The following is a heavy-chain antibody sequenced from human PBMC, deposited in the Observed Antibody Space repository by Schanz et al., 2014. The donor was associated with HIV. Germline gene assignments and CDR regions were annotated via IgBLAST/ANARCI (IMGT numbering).Heavy chain of an antibody. CDR1: GFTFSTYW. J-gene: IGHJ6*02. Sequence: EEQLVESGGDLVQPGGSLKLSCAASGFTFSTYWMHWVRQAPGKGLVWVSRINSDGSSDTYADSVKGRFTISRDNAKNTLYLQMNSLRPEDTAVYYCAVTFIVVGSLATNGMDVWGQGTTVTVSS. V-gene: IGHV3-74*01. CDR2: INSDGSSD. D-gene: IGHD3-22*01. CDR3: AVTFIVVGSLATNGMDV.